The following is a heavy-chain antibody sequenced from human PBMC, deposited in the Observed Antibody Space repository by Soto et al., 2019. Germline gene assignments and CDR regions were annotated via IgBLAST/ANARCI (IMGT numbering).Heavy chain of an antibody. J-gene: IGHJ4*02. Sequence: EVQLLESGGGLVQPGESLRLSCAASGFAFSSYAMDWVRQAPGQGLECVCAIGTSYGDTYYGDSVKGRFTVSRDNSKKTLFLQMDTPRAADTAVYYCARAATCRAGHCYHFAYWGQGALVIVSS. D-gene: IGHD2-21*02. CDR1: GFAFSSYA. CDR3: ARAATCRAGHCYHFAY. V-gene: IGHV3-23*01. CDR2: IGTSYGDT.